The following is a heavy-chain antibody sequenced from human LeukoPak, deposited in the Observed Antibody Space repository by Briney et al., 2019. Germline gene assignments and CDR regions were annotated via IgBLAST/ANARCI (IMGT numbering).Heavy chain of an antibody. J-gene: IGHJ6*02. D-gene: IGHD2-2*01. CDR2: ISSSSSYI. CDR1: GFTFSSYS. V-gene: IGHV3-21*01. Sequence: GGSLRLSCAASGFTFSSYSMNWVRQAPGKGLEWVSSISSSSSYIYYADSVKGRFTISRDNAKNSLYLQMNSLRAEDTAVYYCASLNLPYCSSNSCYYYYGMDVWGQGTTVTVSS. CDR3: ASLNLPYCSSNSCYYYYGMDV.